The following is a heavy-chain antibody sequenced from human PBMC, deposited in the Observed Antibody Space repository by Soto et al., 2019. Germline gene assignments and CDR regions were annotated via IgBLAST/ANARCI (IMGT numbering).Heavy chain of an antibody. D-gene: IGHD4-17*01. CDR3: TTESPYGDFLFDF. CDR2: IKGKPDGGAT. Sequence: EVHLVESGGGLVKPGDSLRLACAGSGFTFSIAWMSWVRQAPGQGLEWVGRIKGKPDGGATEYAAPVKGRFTISRDDSKNTLYLQLNSLKTEDTAIYYCTTESPYGDFLFDFRGQGTPVTVSS. J-gene: IGHJ4*02. V-gene: IGHV3-15*01. CDR1: GFTFSIAW.